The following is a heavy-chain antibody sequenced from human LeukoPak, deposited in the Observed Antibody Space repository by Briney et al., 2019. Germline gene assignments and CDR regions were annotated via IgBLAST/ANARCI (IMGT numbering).Heavy chain of an antibody. D-gene: IGHD6-13*01. CDR2: ISWNSGSI. V-gene: IGHV3-9*01. CDR1: GFTFDDYA. Sequence: GRSLRLSCAASGFTFDDYAMHWVRQAPGKGLEWVSGISWNSGSIGYADSVKGRFTISRDSAKNSLYLQMNSLRAEDTALYYCAKGFSSSSWLYYFDYWGQGTLVTVSS. J-gene: IGHJ4*02. CDR3: AKGFSSSSWLYYFDY.